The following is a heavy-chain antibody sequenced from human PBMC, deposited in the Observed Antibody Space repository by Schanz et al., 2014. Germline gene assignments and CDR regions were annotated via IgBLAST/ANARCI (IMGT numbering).Heavy chain of an antibody. J-gene: IGHJ6*02. CDR1: GFAFSDYG. CDR3: ARDQYSINWYLLIRGMDV. D-gene: IGHD6-13*01. Sequence: QVQLVESGGGVVQPGKSLRLSCAASGFAFSDYGMHWVRQAPGKGLEWVAFISYDGNEKHYPDSVKGRFTISRDNSKNTLYLQMNSLRAEDTAVYYCARDQYSINWYLLIRGMDVWGQGTTVTVSS. V-gene: IGHV3-30*03. CDR2: ISYDGNEK.